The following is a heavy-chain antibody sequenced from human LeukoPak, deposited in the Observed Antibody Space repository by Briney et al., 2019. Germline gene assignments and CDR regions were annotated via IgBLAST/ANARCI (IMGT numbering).Heavy chain of an antibody. J-gene: IGHJ3*01. V-gene: IGHV2-70*11. CDR2: IDWDDDK. CDR1: GFSLSTSGMC. CDR3: ARMIAFGVVYDAFDV. D-gene: IGHD3-3*01. Sequence: SGPTLVKPTQTLTLTCTFSGFSLSTSGMCVSWIRQPPGKALEWLARIDWDDDKYYSTSLKTRLTISKDTSKNQVVLTMTNMDPVDTATYYCARMIAFGVVYDAFDVWGQGTMVTVSS.